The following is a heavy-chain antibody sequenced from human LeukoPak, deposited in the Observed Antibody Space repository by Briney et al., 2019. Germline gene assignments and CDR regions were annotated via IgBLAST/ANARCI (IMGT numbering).Heavy chain of an antibody. CDR3: TRLEGTNN. D-gene: IGHD1/OR15-1a*01. CDR1: GFTFSDHD. V-gene: IGHV3-72*01. CDR2: VRNKTNSNTT. J-gene: IGHJ4*02. Sequence: GGSLRLSCAASGFTFSDHDMDWVRPAPGKGLEWVGRVRNKTNSNTTEYVASVKGRFTISRDDSQNTLYLQMNSLTAENTAVYYCTRLEGTNNWGQGTLVIVSS.